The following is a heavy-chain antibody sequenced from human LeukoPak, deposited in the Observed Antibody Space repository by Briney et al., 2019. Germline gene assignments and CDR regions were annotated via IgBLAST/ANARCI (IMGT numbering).Heavy chain of an antibody. CDR3: ARHRGSYGSGTTIDY. V-gene: IGHV4-59*08. D-gene: IGHD3-10*01. CDR1: GGSIRGYY. CDR2: ISYSGST. Sequence: SGTLSLTCTVSGGSIRGYYWSWIRQPPGKGLQWIGFISYSGSTNYNPSLKSRVGMSLDTSKNQFSLKVTSVTAADTALYSCARHRGSYGSGTTIDYWGQGTLVTVSS. J-gene: IGHJ4*02.